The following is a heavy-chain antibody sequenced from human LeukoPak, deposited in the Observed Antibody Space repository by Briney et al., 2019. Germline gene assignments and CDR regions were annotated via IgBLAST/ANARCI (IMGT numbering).Heavy chain of an antibody. D-gene: IGHD3-3*01. Sequence: GGSLRLSCAASGFIFSDYYMSWIRQAPGKGLEWVSYISSSGVTIYHADSVKGRFTISRDNAKNSLYLQMNNLRAEDTAVYYCAKDAYDFWSGVDYWGQGTLVTVSS. J-gene: IGHJ4*02. V-gene: IGHV3-11*01. CDR1: GFIFSDYY. CDR2: ISSSGVTI. CDR3: AKDAYDFWSGVDY.